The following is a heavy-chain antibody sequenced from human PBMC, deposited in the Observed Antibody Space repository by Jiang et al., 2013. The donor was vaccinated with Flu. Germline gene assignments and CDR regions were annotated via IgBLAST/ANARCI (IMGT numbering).Heavy chain of an antibody. CDR1: GDSVSSNSVG. CDR3: ARGSFYAFNI. Sequence: QTLSLTCAISGDSVSSNSVGWHWIRQSPSRGLEWLGRTYCRSKCNNDYAISVKSRITINPDTSKNQFSLQLNSVTPEDTAVYYCARGSFYAFNIWGQGTMVTVSS. CDR2: TYCRSKCNN. V-gene: IGHV6-1*01. J-gene: IGHJ3*02.